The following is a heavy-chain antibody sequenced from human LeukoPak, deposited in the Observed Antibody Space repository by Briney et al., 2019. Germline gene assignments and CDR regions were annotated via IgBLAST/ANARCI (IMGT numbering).Heavy chain of an antibody. V-gene: IGHV5-51*01. Sequence: GDSLKISCKASGYSFTSYWIGWVRQMPGKGLEWMGVIYPGDSDTRYSPSFQGQVTITADKSFTTAYLQWSRLESSDAAMYFCTRGEVANRCFDYWGRGSLVTVSS. CDR3: TRGEVANRCFDY. J-gene: IGHJ4*02. CDR1: GYSFTSYW. CDR2: IYPGDSDT. D-gene: IGHD5-24*01.